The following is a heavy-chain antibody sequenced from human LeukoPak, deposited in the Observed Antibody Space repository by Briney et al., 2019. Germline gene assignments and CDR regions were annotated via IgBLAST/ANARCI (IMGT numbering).Heavy chain of an antibody. CDR2: INHSGST. Sequence: SETLSLTCAVYGGSFSGYYWSWIRQPPGKGLEWIGEINHSGSTNYNPSLKSRVTISVDTSKNQFSPKLSSVTAADTAVYYCASEDAYCGGACYPYWGQGTLVTVSS. CDR1: GGSFSGYY. J-gene: IGHJ4*02. V-gene: IGHV4-34*01. D-gene: IGHD2-21*02. CDR3: ASEDAYCGGACYPY.